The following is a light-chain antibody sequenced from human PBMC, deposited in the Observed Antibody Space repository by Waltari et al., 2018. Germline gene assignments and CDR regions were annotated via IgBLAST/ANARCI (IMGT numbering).Light chain of an antibody. CDR1: QGIFNS. J-gene: IGKJ1*01. CDR3: QQYHSTPPWT. V-gene: IGKV1-NL1*01. Sequence: DIQMTQSPSSLSASVGDRVTITCRASQGIFNSLAWYQQKPGKAPKLLLYTASTLESGVPSRFSGSGSGTDYTLTISSLQPEDFATYYCQQYHSTPPWTFGQGTKVEIK. CDR2: TAS.